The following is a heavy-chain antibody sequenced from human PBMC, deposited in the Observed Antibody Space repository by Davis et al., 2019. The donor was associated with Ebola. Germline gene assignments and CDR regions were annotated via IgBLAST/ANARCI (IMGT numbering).Heavy chain of an antibody. CDR3: ARDRPLDFFFGDYYGMDV. V-gene: IGHV3-53*01. J-gene: IGHJ6*02. CDR1: GFSVSSNY. CDR2: IYSGGTT. Sequence: GESLKISCAASGFSVSSNYMNWVRQAPGKGLEWVSVIYSGGTTYYADSVKARFTISRDISKNTVYLQMNSLRAEDTAVYYCARDRPLDFFFGDYYGMDVWGQGTTVTVSS. D-gene: IGHD3-16*01.